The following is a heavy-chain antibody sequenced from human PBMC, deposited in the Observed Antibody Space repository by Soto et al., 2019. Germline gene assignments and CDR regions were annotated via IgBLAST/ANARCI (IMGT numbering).Heavy chain of an antibody. CDR2: ISGSGDNT. Sequence: GGSLRLSCAPSGFTFRNYPMNWVRQAPGKGLEWVSAISGSGDNTYYADSVEGRFTISRDNFNNMLYLQMNNLRAEDTAVYYCAKMAGMTYYYYYGMDVWGQGTTLTVSS. J-gene: IGHJ6*02. CDR1: GFTFRNYP. V-gene: IGHV3-23*01. D-gene: IGHD1-1*01. CDR3: AKMAGMTYYYYYGMDV.